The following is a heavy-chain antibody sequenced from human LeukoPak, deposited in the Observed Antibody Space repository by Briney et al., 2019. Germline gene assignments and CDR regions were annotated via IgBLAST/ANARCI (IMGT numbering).Heavy chain of an antibody. V-gene: IGHV3-7*01. CDR2: IKEDGSEK. Sequence: PGGSLRLSSAASGISFSNYWMSWVRQAPGKGLEWVANIKEDGSEKNYVDSVKGRFTISRDNAKNSLYLQMNSLRAEDTAVYYCARKDSSPRTFDYWGQGTLVTVSS. J-gene: IGHJ4*02. D-gene: IGHD3-22*01. CDR1: GISFSNYW. CDR3: ARKDSSPRTFDY.